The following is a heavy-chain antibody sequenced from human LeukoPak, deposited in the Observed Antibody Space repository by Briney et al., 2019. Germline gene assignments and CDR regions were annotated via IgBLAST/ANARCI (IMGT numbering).Heavy chain of an antibody. CDR2: ITPIFGTA. D-gene: IGHD2-15*01. CDR3: ARGPLVGFDY. V-gene: IGHV1-69*13. Sequence: VASVKVSCKASGGTFSIYAISWVRQAPGQGLEWMGGITPIFGTANYAQKFQGRVTITADESTSTAYMELSSLRSEDTAVYYCARGPLVGFDYWGQGTLVTVSS. CDR1: GGTFSIYA. J-gene: IGHJ4*02.